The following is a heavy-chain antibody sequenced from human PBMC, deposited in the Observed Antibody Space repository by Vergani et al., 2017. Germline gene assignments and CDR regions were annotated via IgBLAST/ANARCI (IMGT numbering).Heavy chain of an antibody. CDR2: ISGSGGST. CDR3: AGGISPRGYSNKPRYYYYGMDV. V-gene: IGHV3-23*01. CDR1: GFTFSSYA. D-gene: IGHD6-13*01. Sequence: EVQLLESGGGLVQPGGSLRLSCAASGFTFSSYAMSWVRQAPGKGLEWVSAISGSGGSTYYADSVKGRFTISRDNSKNTLYLQMNSLRAEDTAVYYCAGGISPRGYSNKPRYYYYGMDVWGQGP. J-gene: IGHJ6*02.